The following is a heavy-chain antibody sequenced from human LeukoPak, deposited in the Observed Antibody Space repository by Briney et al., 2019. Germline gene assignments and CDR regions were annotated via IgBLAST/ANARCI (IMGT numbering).Heavy chain of an antibody. CDR2: IYYSGST. Sequence: SETLSLTCTVSGGSISSGDYYWSWTRQPPGKGLEWIGYIYYSGSTYYNPSLKSRVTISVDTSKNQFSLKLSSVTAADTAVYYCARGVMDVNYFDYWGQGTLVTVSS. D-gene: IGHD3/OR15-3a*01. CDR1: GGSISSGDYY. V-gene: IGHV4-30-4*08. J-gene: IGHJ4*02. CDR3: ARGVMDVNYFDY.